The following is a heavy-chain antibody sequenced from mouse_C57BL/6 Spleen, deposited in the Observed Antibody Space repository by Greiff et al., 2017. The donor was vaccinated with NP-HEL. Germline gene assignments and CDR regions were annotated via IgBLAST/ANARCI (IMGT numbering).Heavy chain of an antibody. Sequence: QVQLQQPGAELVRPGSSVKLSCKASGYTFTSYWMHWVKQRPIQGLEWIGNIDPSDSETPYNQKFTDKATLTVDKSSSTAYMQLSSLTSEDSAVYYCARGGGGSNPFAYWGQGTLVTVSA. V-gene: IGHV1-52*01. CDR3: ARGGGGSNPFAY. CDR1: GYTFTSYW. D-gene: IGHD2-5*01. CDR2: IDPSDSET. J-gene: IGHJ3*01.